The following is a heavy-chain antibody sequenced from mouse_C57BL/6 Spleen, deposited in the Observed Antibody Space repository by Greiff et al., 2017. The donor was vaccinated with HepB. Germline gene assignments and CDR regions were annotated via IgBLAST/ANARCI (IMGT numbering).Heavy chain of an antibody. V-gene: IGHV1-61*01. D-gene: IGHD2-3*01. CDR1: GYTFTSYW. J-gene: IGHJ4*01. CDR3: ARYDGYPFYAMDY. Sequence: QVQLQQPGAELVRPGSSVKLSCKASGYTFTSYWMDWVKQRPGQGLEWIGNIYPSDSETHYNQKFKDKATLTVDKSSSTAYMQLSSLTSEDSAVYYCARYDGYPFYAMDYWGQGTSVTVSS. CDR2: IYPSDSET.